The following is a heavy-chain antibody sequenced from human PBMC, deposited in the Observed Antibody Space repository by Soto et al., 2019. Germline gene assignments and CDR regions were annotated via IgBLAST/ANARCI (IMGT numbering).Heavy chain of an antibody. D-gene: IGHD4-17*01. CDR3: ARDLYGDYVFDY. CDR2: ISSSSDYI. V-gene: IGHV3-21*01. Sequence: GGSLRLSCAASGFTFSSYSMNWVRQAPGKGLEWVSSISSSSDYIYYADSVKGRFTISRDNAKNSLYLQMNSLRAEDTAVYYCARDLYGDYVFDYWGQGTLVTVSS. J-gene: IGHJ4*02. CDR1: GFTFSSYS.